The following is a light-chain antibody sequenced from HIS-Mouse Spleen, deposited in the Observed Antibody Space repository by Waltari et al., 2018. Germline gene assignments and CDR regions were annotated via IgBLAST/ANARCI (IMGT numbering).Light chain of an antibody. CDR3: SSYTSSSFNVV. CDR1: SSDAGGYNY. V-gene: IGLV2-14*03. CDR2: DVS. Sequence: QSALTQPASVSVSPGQSITISCTGTSSDAGGYNYVPRYQQHPGKAPKLMIYDVSNRPSGVSNRFSGSKSGNTASLTISGLQAEDEADYYCSSYTSSSFNVVFGGGTKLTVL. J-gene: IGLJ2*01.